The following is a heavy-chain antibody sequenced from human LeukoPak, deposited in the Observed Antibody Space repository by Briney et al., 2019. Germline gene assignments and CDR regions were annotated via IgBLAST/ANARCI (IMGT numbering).Heavy chain of an antibody. J-gene: IGHJ4*02. CDR2: IYYSGST. CDR3: ARGGDDYGDYVPFDY. V-gene: IGHV4-59*01. Sequence: SETLSLTCTVSGGSISSYYWSWIRQPPGKGLEWIGHIYYSGSTNYNPSLKSRVTISVDTSKNQFSLKLSSVTAADTAVYYCARGGDDYGDYVPFDYWGQGTLVTVSS. CDR1: GGSISSYY. D-gene: IGHD4-17*01.